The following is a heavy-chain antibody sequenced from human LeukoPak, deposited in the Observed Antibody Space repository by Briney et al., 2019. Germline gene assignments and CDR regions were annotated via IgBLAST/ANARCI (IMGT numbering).Heavy chain of an antibody. CDR3: ARDSVGAVAGTGDDY. V-gene: IGHV4-39*07. J-gene: IGHJ4*02. CDR1: GGSISSSSYY. CDR2: IYYSGST. D-gene: IGHD6-19*01. Sequence: PSETLSLTCTVSGGSISSSSYYWGWIRQPPGKGLEWIGSIYYSGSTYYNPSLKSRVTISVDTSKNQFSLKPSSVTAADTAVYYCARDSVGAVAGTGDDYWGQGTLVTVSS.